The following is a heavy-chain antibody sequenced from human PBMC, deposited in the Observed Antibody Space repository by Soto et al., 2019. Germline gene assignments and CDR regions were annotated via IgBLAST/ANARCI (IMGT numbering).Heavy chain of an antibody. CDR2: IYHSGST. V-gene: IGHV4-30-2*01. CDR3: AGSITGTTLHY. CDR1: GGSISSGGYS. D-gene: IGHD1-7*01. Sequence: QLQLQESGSGLVKPSQTLSLTCAVSGGSISSGGYSWSWIRQPPGKGLEWIGYIYHSGSTYYNPSLKSRVTISVDRSKNQFSLKLSSETAADTAVYYCAGSITGTTLHYWGQGTLVTVSS. J-gene: IGHJ4*02.